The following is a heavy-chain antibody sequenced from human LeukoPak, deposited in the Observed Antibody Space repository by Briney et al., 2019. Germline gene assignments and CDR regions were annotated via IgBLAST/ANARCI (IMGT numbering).Heavy chain of an antibody. CDR3: ARESAQGRYFDWLLSPDY. J-gene: IGHJ4*02. CDR2: IYYSGST. Sequence: PSETLSLTCTVSGGSISSGDYYWSWIRQPPGKGLEWIGYIYYSGSTYYNPSLKSRVTISVDTSKNQFSLKLSSVTAADTAVYYRARESAQGRYFDWLLSPDYWGQGTLVTVSS. CDR1: GGSISSGDYY. D-gene: IGHD3-9*01. V-gene: IGHV4-30-4*01.